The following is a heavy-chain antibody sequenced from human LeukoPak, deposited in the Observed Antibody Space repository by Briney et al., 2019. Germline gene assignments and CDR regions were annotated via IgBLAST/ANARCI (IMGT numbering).Heavy chain of an antibody. J-gene: IGHJ4*02. V-gene: IGHV1-2*02. CDR1: GYTFTSYG. CDR2: INPNSGGT. D-gene: IGHD5-12*01. CDR3: ARDQSSTSGLDY. Sequence: ASVKVSCKASGYTFTSYGISWVRQAPGQGLEWMGWINPNSGGTNYAQKFQGRVTMTRDTSISTAYMELSRLRSDDTAVYYCARDQSSTSGLDYWGQGTLVTVSS.